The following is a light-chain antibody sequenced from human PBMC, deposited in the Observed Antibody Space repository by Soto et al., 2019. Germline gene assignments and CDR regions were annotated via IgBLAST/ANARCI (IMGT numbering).Light chain of an antibody. CDR3: SSYSRDSIPV. CDR1: YRDVGGYNF. V-gene: IGLV2-14*01. Sequence: QSVLTQPASVSGSPGQSITISCTGTYRDVGGYNFVSWYQHHPGKAPKLILYGVTNRPSGVSNCFSGSKSGDTASLTISGLQADDEADYYCSSYSRDSIPVFGTGTKVTVL. CDR2: GVT. J-gene: IGLJ1*01.